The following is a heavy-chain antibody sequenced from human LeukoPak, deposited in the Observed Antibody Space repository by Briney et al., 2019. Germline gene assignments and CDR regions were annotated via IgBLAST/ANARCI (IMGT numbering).Heavy chain of an antibody. CDR3: ATLKVWYSTGRDAFDI. V-gene: IGHV3-21*01. CDR1: GFTFSSYS. Sequence: GGSLRLSCAASGFTFSSYSMNWVRQAPGKGLEWVSSISSSSSYIYYADSVKGRFTISRDNSKNTLYLQMNSLRAEDTAVYYCATLKVWYSTGRDAFDIWGQGTMVTVSS. D-gene: IGHD6-25*01. J-gene: IGHJ3*02. CDR2: ISSSSSYI.